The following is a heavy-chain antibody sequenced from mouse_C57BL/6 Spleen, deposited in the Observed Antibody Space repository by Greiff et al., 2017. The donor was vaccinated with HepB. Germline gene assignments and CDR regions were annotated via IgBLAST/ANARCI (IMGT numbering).Heavy chain of an antibody. J-gene: IGHJ2*01. V-gene: IGHV5-12*01. CDR3: ARQRRNGNYGGIFDY. CDR1: GFTFSDYY. Sequence: EVQGVESGGGLVQPGGSLKLSCAASGFTFSDYYMYWVRQTPEKRLEWVAYISNGGGSTYYPDTVKGRFTISRDNAKNTLYLQMSRLKSEDTAMYYCARQRRNGNYGGIFDYWGQGTTLTVSS. CDR2: ISNGGGST. D-gene: IGHD2-1*01.